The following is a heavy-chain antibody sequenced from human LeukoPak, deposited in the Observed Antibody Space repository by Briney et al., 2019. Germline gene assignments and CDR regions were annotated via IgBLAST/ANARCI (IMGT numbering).Heavy chain of an antibody. V-gene: IGHV3-23*01. CDR2: VSGGGGST. CDR3: ASDGAKFGALTYYYYYMDA. J-gene: IGHJ6*03. CDR1: GLTFSSYA. D-gene: IGHD3-10*01. Sequence: GGSLRLSCAFSGLTFSSYAMTWVRQAPGKGLEWVSAVSGGGGSTYYADSVRGRFTISRDNSKNTLYLQMNSLKAEDTAVYYCASDGAKFGALTYYYYYMDAWGKGTTVTVSS.